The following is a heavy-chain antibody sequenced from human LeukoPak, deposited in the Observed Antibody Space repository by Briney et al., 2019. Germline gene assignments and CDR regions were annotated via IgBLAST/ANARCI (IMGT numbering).Heavy chain of an antibody. D-gene: IGHD3/OR15-3a*01. V-gene: IGHV3-33*06. CDR2: IWYDGGNK. CDR1: GFTFSNYG. Sequence: GGSLRLSCAASGFTFSNYGMHWVRQAPGKGLEWVAVIWYDGGNKYYADSVKGRFTISRDNSKNTLYLQLTSLRVEDTAVYYCAKVATWTYFDSWGQGTLVTVSS. J-gene: IGHJ4*02. CDR3: AKVATWTYFDS.